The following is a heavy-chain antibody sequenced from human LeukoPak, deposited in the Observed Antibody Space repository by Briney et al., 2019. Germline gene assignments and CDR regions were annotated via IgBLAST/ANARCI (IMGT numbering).Heavy chain of an antibody. D-gene: IGHD3-10*01. CDR2: IHPTSTNT. CDR1: GYSFSTYD. V-gene: IGHV1-8*03. J-gene: IGHJ3*02. CDR3: AKSNGYGLVDI. Sequence: GASVKVSCKASGYSFSTYDINWVRQASGQGLEWMGWIHPTSTNTAYTQKFHPRFQGRLTITRDTSISTAYMELSSLTSDDTAVYYCAKSNGYGLVDIWGQGTMVTVSS.